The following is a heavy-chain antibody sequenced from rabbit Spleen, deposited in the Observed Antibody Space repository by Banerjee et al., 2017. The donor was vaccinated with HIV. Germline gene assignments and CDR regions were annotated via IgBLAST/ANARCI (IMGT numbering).Heavy chain of an antibody. D-gene: IGHD1-1*01. J-gene: IGHJ4*01. CDR1: GFSFSSSDY. V-gene: IGHV1S40*01. CDR2: IAGSSSDFT. CDR3: ARDLAAWNSGSYAFNL. Sequence: QSLEESGGDLVKPGASLTLTCTASGFSFSSSDYMCWVRQAPGKGLEWISCIAGSSSDFTYSATWAKGRFTCSKTSSTTVTLQMTSLTVADTATYFCARDLAAWNSGSYAFNLWGQGTLVTVS.